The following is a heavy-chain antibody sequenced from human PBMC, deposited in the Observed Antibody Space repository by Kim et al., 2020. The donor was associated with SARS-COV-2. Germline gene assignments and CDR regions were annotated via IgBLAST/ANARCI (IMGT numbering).Heavy chain of an antibody. CDR1: GFTFSNAG. D-gene: IGHD3-10*01. CDR2: IKYKTGGRKT. V-gene: IGHV3-15*01. CDR3: TTDPGGSGRAVFDY. Sequence: GGSLRLSCAASGFTFSNAGMSWVRQAPGKGLEWVGRIKYKTGGRKTADAAPVKGRFTISRDDSKNTLYLQMNSLKTEDTAVYYCTTDPGGSGRAVFDYWGQGTLVTVSS. J-gene: IGHJ4*02.